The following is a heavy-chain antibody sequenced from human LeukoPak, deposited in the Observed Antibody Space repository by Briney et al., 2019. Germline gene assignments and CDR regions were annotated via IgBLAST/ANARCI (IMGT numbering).Heavy chain of an antibody. J-gene: IGHJ4*02. CDR1: GFSFTDYP. V-gene: IGHV3-48*02. D-gene: IGHD3-9*01. CDR3: ASDQRYAFDY. CDR2: IRTSAEGANYA. Sequence: SGGSLRLSCATSGFSFTDYPMNWVRQAPGKGLEWVSNIRTSAEGANYAYYADSVKGRVTISRDDAKNTLYLHMNSLGDDDTAVYYCASDQRYAFDYWGQGILVTVSS.